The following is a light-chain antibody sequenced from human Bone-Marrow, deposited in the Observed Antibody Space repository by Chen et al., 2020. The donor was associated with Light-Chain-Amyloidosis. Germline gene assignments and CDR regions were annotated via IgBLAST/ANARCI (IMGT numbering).Light chain of an antibody. CDR3: QQSYSTPRT. V-gene: IGKV1-39*01. J-gene: IGKJ3*01. CDR2: AAS. CDR1: QSISSY. Sequence: DIQMTQSPSSLSASVGDRVTITCRASQSISSYLNWYQQKPGKAPNLLIYAASILQSGVPSRFSGSGSGTDFTLTISSLQPEEFATYYCQQSYSTPRTFGPGTKVDFK.